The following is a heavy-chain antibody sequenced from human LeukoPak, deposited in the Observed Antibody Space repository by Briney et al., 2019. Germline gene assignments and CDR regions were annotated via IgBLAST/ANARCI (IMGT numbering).Heavy chain of an antibody. V-gene: IGHV4-39*01. CDR1: GGSISSSSYY. D-gene: IGHD3-3*01. CDR2: IYYSGST. J-gene: IGHJ6*03. Sequence: PSETLSLTCTVSGGSISSSSYYWGWIRQPPGKGLEWIGSIYYSGSTYYNPSLKSRVTISVDTSKNQFSLKLSSVTAADTAVYYCARHGYYSYYYYMDVWGKGTTVTVSS. CDR3: ARHGYYSYYYYMDV.